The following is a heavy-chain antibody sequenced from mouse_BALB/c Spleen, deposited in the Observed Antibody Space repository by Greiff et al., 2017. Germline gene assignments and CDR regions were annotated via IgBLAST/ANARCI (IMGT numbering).Heavy chain of an antibody. J-gene: IGHJ4*01. V-gene: IGHV5-17*02. Sequence: DVMLVESGGGLVQPGGSRKLSCAASGFTFSSFGMHWVRQAPEKGLEWVAYISSGSSTIYYADTVKGRFTISRDNPKNTLFLQMTSLRSEDTAMYYCARRRYDYDEAMDYWGQGTSVTVSS. CDR2: ISSGSSTI. CDR1: GFTFSSFG. D-gene: IGHD2-4*01. CDR3: ARRRYDYDEAMDY.